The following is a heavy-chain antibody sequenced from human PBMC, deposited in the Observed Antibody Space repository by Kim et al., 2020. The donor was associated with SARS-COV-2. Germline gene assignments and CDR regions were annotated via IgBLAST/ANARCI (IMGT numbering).Heavy chain of an antibody. CDR1: GFTFSDFG. V-gene: IGHV3-30*18. CDR2: ISYDGNNI. Sequence: GGSLRLSCASSGFTFSDFGMHWVRQAPGKGLEWVALISYDGNNIYYADSVKGRFTISRDNSRNTLYLQMNSLRTEDTAVYYCAKAGYTTSQDAFDIWGQGTMVAVSS. CDR3: AKAGYTTSQDAFDI. J-gene: IGHJ3*02. D-gene: IGHD6-13*01.